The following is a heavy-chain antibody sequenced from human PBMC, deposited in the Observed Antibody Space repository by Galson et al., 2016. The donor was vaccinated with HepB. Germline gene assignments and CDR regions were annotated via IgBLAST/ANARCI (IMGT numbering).Heavy chain of an antibody. J-gene: IGHJ5*02. Sequence: SVKVSCKASGYTFTSYAMHWLRQAPGQRPEWMGRINGDNGNTKYSQNFQGRVTITRDTSASTAYMELSSLRSEDTAVYYCARAIVVVPSANWFDPWGQGTLVTVSS. D-gene: IGHD2-2*01. CDR1: GYTFTSYA. CDR3: ARAIVVVPSANWFDP. V-gene: IGHV1-3*01. CDR2: INGDNGNT.